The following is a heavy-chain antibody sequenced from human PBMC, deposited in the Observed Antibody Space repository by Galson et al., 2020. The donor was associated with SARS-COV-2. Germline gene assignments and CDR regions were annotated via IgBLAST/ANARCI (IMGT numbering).Heavy chain of an antibody. CDR1: GGSISNGGYY. V-gene: IGHV4-31*03. Sequence: SSETLSLTCTVSGGSISNGGYYWNWVRQHPGKGLEWIGDIDDSGSTHYNPSLKSRVTISVDTSQNQFSLNLSSVTAADTAVYYCAGDRGRLELWKTGGGFDYWGQGTLVTVSS. J-gene: IGHJ4*02. CDR2: IDDSGST. D-gene: IGHD5-18*01. CDR3: AGDRGRLELWKTGGGFDY.